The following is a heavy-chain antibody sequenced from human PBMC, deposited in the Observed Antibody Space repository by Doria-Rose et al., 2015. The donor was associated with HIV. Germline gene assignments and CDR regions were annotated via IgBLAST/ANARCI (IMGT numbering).Heavy chain of an antibody. Sequence: VQLQESGGGLVQPGGSLRLSCAASGFTFSSYDMHWVRQATGKGLEWVSAIGTGGDTYYPGSVKGRFTISRENARNSLYLQMNSLGAGDTAVYYCARAFDNWNYDYWGQGTLVTVSS. V-gene: IGHV3-13*01. CDR2: IGTGGDT. CDR1: GFTFSSYD. CDR3: ARAFDNWNYDY. D-gene: IGHD1-20*01. J-gene: IGHJ4*02.